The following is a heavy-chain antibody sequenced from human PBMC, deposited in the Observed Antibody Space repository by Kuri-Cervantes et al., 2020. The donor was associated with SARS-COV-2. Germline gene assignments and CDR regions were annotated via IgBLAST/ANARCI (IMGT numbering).Heavy chain of an antibody. CDR2: ISYDGSNK. J-gene: IGHJ5*02. CDR1: GFTFSSYW. CDR3: ASQLLEEFDP. D-gene: IGHD2-2*01. Sequence: GESLKISCAASGFTFSSYWMSWVRQAPGKGLEWVAVISYDGSNKYYADSVKGRFTISRDNSKNTLYLQMNSLRAEDTAVYYCASQLLEEFDPWGQGTLVTVSS. V-gene: IGHV3-30-3*01.